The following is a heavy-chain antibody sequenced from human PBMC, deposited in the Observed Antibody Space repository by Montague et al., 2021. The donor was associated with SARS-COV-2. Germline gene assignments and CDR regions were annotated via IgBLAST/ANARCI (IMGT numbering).Heavy chain of an antibody. CDR2: ISGGGHSI. Sequence: SLRLSFAASGFTFDLYAMNWVRQAPGKGLEWVAAISGGGHSIYSADSVKDRFTGSRDNSENTLYLQMSGLGAEDTALYYCAKESTSVSGNVNWFDTWGQGTLVTVSS. J-gene: IGHJ5*02. CDR3: AKESTSVSGNVNWFDT. CDR1: GFTFDLYA. V-gene: IGHV3-23*01. D-gene: IGHD3-10*01.